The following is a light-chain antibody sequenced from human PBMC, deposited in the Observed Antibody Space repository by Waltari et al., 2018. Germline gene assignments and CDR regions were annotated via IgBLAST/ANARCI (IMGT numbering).Light chain of an antibody. CDR2: EVN. V-gene: IGLV2-8*01. Sequence: QSALTQPPSASGSPGQSVTISCTGTSNDVAGYNYVSWYQQYPGKVPKLLIYEVNKRPSGVPDRFSVSKSGNTASLTVSGLQAEDAATYYCTSYAGINNLVFGTGTKVTVL. J-gene: IGLJ1*01. CDR3: TSYAGINNLV. CDR1: SNDVAGYNY.